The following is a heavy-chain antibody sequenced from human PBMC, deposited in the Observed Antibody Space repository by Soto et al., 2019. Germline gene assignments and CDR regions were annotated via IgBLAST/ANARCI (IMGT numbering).Heavy chain of an antibody. CDR3: AKDRGGDCSDDACYFGGDY. D-gene: IGHD2-15*01. J-gene: IGHJ4*02. Sequence: GSLRLSCAASGFTFRFYGMHWVRQPPGKGLECVAVISHDGSNAFYADSVKGRFTISRDNSKNMLYLQMNSLKPEDTAVYYCAKDRGGDCSDDACYFGGDYWGRGNLVTVSS. CDR1: GFTFRFYG. CDR2: ISHDGSNA. V-gene: IGHV3-30*18.